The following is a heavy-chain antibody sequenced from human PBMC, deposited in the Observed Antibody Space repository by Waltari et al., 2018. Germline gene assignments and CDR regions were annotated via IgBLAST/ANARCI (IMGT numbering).Heavy chain of an antibody. CDR3: ARAALYGDYPRYYMDV. V-gene: IGHV1-69*04. J-gene: IGHJ6*03. Sequence: QVQLVQSGAEVKKPGSSVKVSCKASGGTFSSYAISWVRQAPGQGLEWMGGVIPILGIAKYAQKCQGRVTITADESTSTAYMELSSLRSEDTAVYYCARAALYGDYPRYYMDVWGKGTTVTVSS. CDR2: VIPILGIA. CDR1: GGTFSSYA. D-gene: IGHD4-17*01.